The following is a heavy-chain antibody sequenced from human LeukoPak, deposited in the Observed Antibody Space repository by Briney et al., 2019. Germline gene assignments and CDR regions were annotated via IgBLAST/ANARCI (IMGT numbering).Heavy chain of an antibody. CDR2: IKHDGSEK. Sequence: GGSLRLSCAASGFIFTNYFMSWVRQAPGKGLEWVASIKHDGSEKYYVDSVRGRFTISRDNTKNSLYLQMSSLRVDDTAMYYCARRSNLHLGELSLDRWGQGTLVTISS. D-gene: IGHD3-16*02. CDR3: ARRSNLHLGELSLDR. J-gene: IGHJ5*02. CDR1: GFIFTNYF. V-gene: IGHV3-7*01.